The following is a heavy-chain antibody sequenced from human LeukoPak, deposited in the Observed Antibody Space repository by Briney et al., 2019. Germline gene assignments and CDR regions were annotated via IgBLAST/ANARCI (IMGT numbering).Heavy chain of an antibody. Sequence: PSETLSLTCTVSGGSISSHYWSWIRQPPGKGLEWIGYIYYSGSTNYNPSLKSRVTTSVDTSKNQFSLKLSSVTAADTAVYYCARVFEVYYYYIDVWGKGTTVTVYS. CDR3: ARVFEVYYYYIDV. CDR2: IYYSGST. V-gene: IGHV4-59*11. CDR1: GGSISSHY. J-gene: IGHJ6*03.